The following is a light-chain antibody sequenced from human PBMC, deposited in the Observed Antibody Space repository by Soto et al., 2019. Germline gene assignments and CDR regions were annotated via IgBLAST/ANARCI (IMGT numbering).Light chain of an antibody. J-gene: IGKJ1*01. Sequence: EIVMTQSPATLSVSPGERATLSCRASQSVSSNLAWYKQKPGQAPRLLIYGASTRATGIPARFSGSGSGTEFTLTISSLQSEDFAVYYCQQYNYWRTFCQGTKVEIK. CDR3: QQYNYWRT. CDR1: QSVSSN. CDR2: GAS. V-gene: IGKV3-15*01.